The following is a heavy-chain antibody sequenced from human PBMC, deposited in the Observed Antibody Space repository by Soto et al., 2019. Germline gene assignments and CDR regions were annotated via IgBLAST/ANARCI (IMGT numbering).Heavy chain of an antibody. D-gene: IGHD1-1*01. J-gene: IGHJ4*02. CDR3: ARRRNDEPIDPYDY. V-gene: IGHV4-61*03. Sequence: SETLSLTCSVSGGSASSGCYSWNWLRQPPGKGREWIGYINYSGVTHYNPSLKSRVTISVDTSKKHFSLKVDSVTGEDTSLYYRARRRNDEPIDPYDYWGQGTLVTVSS. CDR1: GGSASSGCYS. CDR2: INYSGVT.